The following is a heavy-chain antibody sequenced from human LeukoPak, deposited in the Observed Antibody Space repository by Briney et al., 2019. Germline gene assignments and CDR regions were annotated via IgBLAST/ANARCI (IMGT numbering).Heavy chain of an antibody. D-gene: IGHD5-18*01. CDR1: GGSISSYY. CDR3: ARDPGSDTAMAALLDY. CDR2: ISDIGSI. Sequence: SETLSLTCTVSGGSISSYYWSWIRQPPGKGLEWIAYISDIGSINYNPSLKSRVTISVDTSKNQFSLKLSSVTAADTAVYYCARDPGSDTAMAALLDYWGQGTLVTVSS. V-gene: IGHV4-59*12. J-gene: IGHJ4*02.